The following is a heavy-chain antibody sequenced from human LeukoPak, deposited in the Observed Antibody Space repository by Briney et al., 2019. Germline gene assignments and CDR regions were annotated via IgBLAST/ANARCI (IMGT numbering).Heavy chain of an antibody. CDR2: IHYSGST. CDR3: ASFTSSASGSLTYLDY. Sequence: SETLSVTCTVSGGSISSSSYYWGWIRQPPGKGLEWIGSIHYSGSTYYNPSLKSRVTISVDTSKNQFSLKVNSVTAADTAVYYCASFTSSASGSLTYLDYWGQGTLVTVSS. D-gene: IGHD3-10*01. V-gene: IGHV4-39*01. CDR1: GGSISSSSYY. J-gene: IGHJ4*02.